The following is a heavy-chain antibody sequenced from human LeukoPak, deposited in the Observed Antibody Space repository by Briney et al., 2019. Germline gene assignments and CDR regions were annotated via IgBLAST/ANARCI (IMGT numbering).Heavy chain of an antibody. CDR3: ARDLVVVVAARGGY. V-gene: IGHV3-21*01. CDR1: GFTFSSYS. CDR2: ISSSSSYI. D-gene: IGHD2-15*01. Sequence: GGSLRLSCAASGFTFSSYSMNWVRQAPGKGLEWVSSISSSSSYIYYADSVKGRFTISRDNAKNSLYLQMNSLRAEDTAVYYCARDLVVVVAARGGYWGQGTLVTVSS. J-gene: IGHJ4*02.